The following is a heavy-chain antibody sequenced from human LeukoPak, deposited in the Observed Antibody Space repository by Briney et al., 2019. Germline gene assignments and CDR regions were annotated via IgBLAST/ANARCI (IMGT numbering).Heavy chain of an antibody. CDR1: GFTFSTYT. CDR3: ARGSRWLQLGPFDY. Sequence: GGSLGLSCAASGFTFSTYTMHWVRQAPGKGLEWVAVMSYDGGDKYYAESVKGRFTISRDNSRTTVYLQMNSLRAEDTAVYYCARGSRWLQLGPFDYWGQGTLVTVSS. J-gene: IGHJ4*02. D-gene: IGHD5-24*01. CDR2: MSYDGGDK. V-gene: IGHV3-30*01.